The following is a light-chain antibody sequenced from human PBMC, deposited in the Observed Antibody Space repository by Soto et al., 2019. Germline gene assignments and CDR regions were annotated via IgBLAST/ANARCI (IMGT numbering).Light chain of an antibody. CDR3: QQYGSPRT. CDR1: HSVTSGY. CDR2: GAS. V-gene: IGKV3-20*01. Sequence: EMFLTQAPGTLSVSPGERATLSCRASHSVTSGYLAWYQQQPGQAPRLLISGASTRATGIPDRFSGSGSGTDFPLTISRLEPEAFAVSYCQQYGSPRTFGQGTLVDI. J-gene: IGKJ1*01.